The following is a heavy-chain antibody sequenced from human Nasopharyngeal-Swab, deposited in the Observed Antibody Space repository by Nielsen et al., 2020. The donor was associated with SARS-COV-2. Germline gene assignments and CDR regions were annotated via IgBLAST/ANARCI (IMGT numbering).Heavy chain of an antibody. CDR3: TIGIVVVTETDY. J-gene: IGHJ4*02. D-gene: IGHD2-21*02. V-gene: IGHV3-73*01. CDR1: GFTFSGSA. CDR2: IRSKANSYAT. Sequence: GESLKISCAASGFTFSGSAMHWARQASGKGLEWVGRIRSKANSYATAYAASVKGRFTISRDDSKNTAYLQMNSLKTEDTAVYYCTIGIVVVTETDYWGQGTLVTVSS.